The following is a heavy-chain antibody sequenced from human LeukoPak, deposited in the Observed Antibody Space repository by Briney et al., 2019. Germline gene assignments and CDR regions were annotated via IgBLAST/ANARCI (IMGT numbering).Heavy chain of an antibody. Sequence: SETLSLTCTVSGGSISSYYWSWIRQPAGKGLEWIGRIYTSGSTNYNPSLKSRVTISIDTSKNQFSLKLTSVTAADTAVYYCARHGPLAADLAAHYNGGFGYWGQGTLVTVSS. CDR3: ARHGPLAADLAAHYNGGFGY. CDR1: GGSISSYY. V-gene: IGHV4-4*07. D-gene: IGHD3-9*01. CDR2: IYTSGST. J-gene: IGHJ4*02.